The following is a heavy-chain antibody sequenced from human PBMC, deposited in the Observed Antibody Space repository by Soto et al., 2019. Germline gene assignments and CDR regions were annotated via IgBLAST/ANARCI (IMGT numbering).Heavy chain of an antibody. J-gene: IGHJ4*02. V-gene: IGHV1-3*05. CDR3: ARATGGPGIAEY. D-gene: IGHD6-13*01. Sequence: QVQLVQSGAEEKKPGASVKVSCKASGYTFTSYAMDWVRQAPGQRLEWMGWINGGNGNTKYSQKFQGRVTITRDTSASTAYMEPCSLRSEDTAVYYCARATGGPGIAEYWGQGTLVTVSS. CDR1: GYTFTSYA. CDR2: INGGNGNT.